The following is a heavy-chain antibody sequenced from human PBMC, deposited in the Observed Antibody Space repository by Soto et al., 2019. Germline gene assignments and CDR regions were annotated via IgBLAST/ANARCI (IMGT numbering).Heavy chain of an antibody. J-gene: IGHJ5*02. CDR1: GFTFSSYW. D-gene: IGHD3-10*01. CDR3: ARDRGAITMVRGPMDWFDP. V-gene: IGHV3-7*01. Sequence: GGSLRLSFAASGFTFSSYWMSWVRQAPGKGLEWVANIKQDGSEKYYVDSVKGRFTISRDNAKNSLYLQMNSLRAEDTAVYYCARDRGAITMVRGPMDWFDPWGQGTLVTVSS. CDR2: IKQDGSEK.